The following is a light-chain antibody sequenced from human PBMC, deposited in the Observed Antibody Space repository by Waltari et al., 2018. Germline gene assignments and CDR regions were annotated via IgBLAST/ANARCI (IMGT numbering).Light chain of an antibody. Sequence: QSALTQPASVSGSPGQSSTISCTGTSSDVGGYNLVSWYQQYPGTAPKLVIYDVSARPSGASDRFSGSKSGNTASLVISGLQPEDEADYYCSSYTATRHYVFGTGTKVTVL. V-gene: IGLV2-14*03. J-gene: IGLJ1*01. CDR1: SSDVGGYNL. CDR3: SSYTATRHYV. CDR2: DVS.